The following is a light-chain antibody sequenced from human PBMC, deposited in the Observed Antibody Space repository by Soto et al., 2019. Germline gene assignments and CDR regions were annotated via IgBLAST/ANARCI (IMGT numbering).Light chain of an antibody. V-gene: IGLV6-57*04. CDR1: SGSIASNY. Sequence: NFMLTQPHSVSESPGKTVTISCTRCSGSIASNYVQWYQQRPGSAPTTVIYEDNQRPSGVPDRFSGSIDSSSNSASLTISGVKTEDEADYYCQSYDSSNVVFGGGTKLTVL. CDR2: EDN. CDR3: QSYDSSNVV. J-gene: IGLJ2*01.